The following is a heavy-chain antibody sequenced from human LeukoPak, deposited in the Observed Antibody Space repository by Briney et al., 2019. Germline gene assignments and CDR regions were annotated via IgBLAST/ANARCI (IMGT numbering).Heavy chain of an antibody. CDR2: IYYSGST. J-gene: IGHJ4*02. D-gene: IGHD3-3*01. CDR3: ARAHRAYYDFWSGYSYYFDY. Sequence: SETLSLTCTVSGYSISSSYYWSWIRQPPGKGLEWIGYIYYSGSTNYNPSLKSRVTISVDTSKNQFSLKLSSVTAADTAVYYCARAHRAYYDFWSGYSYYFDYWGQGTLVTVSS. V-gene: IGHV4-61*01. CDR1: GYSISSSYY.